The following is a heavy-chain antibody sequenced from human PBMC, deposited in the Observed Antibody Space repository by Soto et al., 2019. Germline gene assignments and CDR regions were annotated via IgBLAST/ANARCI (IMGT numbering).Heavy chain of an antibody. CDR3: TTDREAITGTKWIFDF. Sequence: EVQLVESGGDLVKPGGSLRLSCAASGFTFNNAWMNWVRQAPGKGLEWVGRIKRKSDGGTTDYAAPVIGRFTISRDDSKNTVYLQMNRLQTEDTGVYYCTTDREAITGTKWIFDFWGQGTQVTVSS. CDR2: IKRKSDGGTT. CDR1: GFTFNNAW. D-gene: IGHD1-7*01. V-gene: IGHV3-15*07. J-gene: IGHJ4*02.